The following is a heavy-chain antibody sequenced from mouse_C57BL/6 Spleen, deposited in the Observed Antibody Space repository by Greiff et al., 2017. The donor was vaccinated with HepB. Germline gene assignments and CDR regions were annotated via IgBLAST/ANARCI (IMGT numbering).Heavy chain of an antibody. D-gene: IGHD2-4*01. V-gene: IGHV1-55*01. CDR2: IYPGSGST. CDR3: ARVDYPYAMDY. Sequence: QVQLQQPGAELVKPGASVKMSCKASGYTFTSYWITWVKQRPGQGLEWIGDIYPGSGSTNYNEKFKSKATLTVEPSSSTAYMQLSSLTSEDSAVYYCARVDYPYAMDYWGQVTSVTVSS. J-gene: IGHJ4*01. CDR1: GYTFTSYW.